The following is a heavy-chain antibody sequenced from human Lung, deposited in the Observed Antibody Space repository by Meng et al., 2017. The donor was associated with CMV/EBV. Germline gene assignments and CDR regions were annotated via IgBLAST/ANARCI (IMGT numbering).Heavy chain of an antibody. CDR2: IRYDGSNK. D-gene: IGHD3-3*01. J-gene: IGHJ6*02. CDR1: GFTFSSYG. Sequence: LSLTXAASGFTFSSYGMHWVRQAPGKGLEWVAFIRYDGSNKYYADSVKGRFTISRDNSKNTLYLQMNSLRAEDTDVYYCAKNGGGGDFWSGQLRHNYGMDVWGQGTTVTVSS. CDR3: AKNGGGGDFWSGQLRHNYGMDV. V-gene: IGHV3-30*02.